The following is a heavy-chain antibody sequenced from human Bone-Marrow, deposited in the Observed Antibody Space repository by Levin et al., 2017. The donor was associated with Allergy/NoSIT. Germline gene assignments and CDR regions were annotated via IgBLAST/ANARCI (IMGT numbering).Heavy chain of an antibody. Sequence: GGSLRLSCAASGFTFDDYAMHWVRQAPGMGLEWVSGISWNSASIGYVDSVKGRFTISRDNAKNSLYLQMNSLRAEDTALYYCAKVYRESPRQLWNSVAGIRYWYFDLWGRGTLVTVSS. CDR1: GFTFDDYA. CDR3: AKVYRESPRQLWNSVAGIRYWYFDL. D-gene: IGHD6-19*01. J-gene: IGHJ2*01. V-gene: IGHV3-9*01. CDR2: ISWNSASI.